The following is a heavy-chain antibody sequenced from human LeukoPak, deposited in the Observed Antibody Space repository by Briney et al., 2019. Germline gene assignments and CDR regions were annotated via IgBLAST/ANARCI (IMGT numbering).Heavy chain of an antibody. CDR3: ARGGIFDS. V-gene: IGHV6-1*01. CDR2: TYYRSKWNN. J-gene: IGHJ4*02. CDR1: GDTVSHNIAT. Sequence: SQTLSLTFAISGDTVSHNIATWNWIRQSPSRGLEWLGRTYYRSKWNNDYALSVQSRITINPDTSKNQFSLQLDSVTPEDTGVYYCARGGIFDSWGQGTLVTVSS. D-gene: IGHD3-16*01.